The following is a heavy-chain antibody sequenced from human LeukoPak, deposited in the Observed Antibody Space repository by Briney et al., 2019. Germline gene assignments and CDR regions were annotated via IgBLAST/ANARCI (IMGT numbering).Heavy chain of an antibody. CDR3: ARDRSTVTGDY. J-gene: IGHJ4*02. CDR1: GFTVSSNY. D-gene: IGHD4-17*01. Sequence: GGSLRLSCAASGFTVSSNYMSWVRQAPGKGLEWVSVIYSGGSTYYADSVKGRFTISRDNSKNTLYLQMNSLRAEGTAVYYCARDRSTVTGDYWGQGTLVTVSS. V-gene: IGHV3-66*02. CDR2: IYSGGST.